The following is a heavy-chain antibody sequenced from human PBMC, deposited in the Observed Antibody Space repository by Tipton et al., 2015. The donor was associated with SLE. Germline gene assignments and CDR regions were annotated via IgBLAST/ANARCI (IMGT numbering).Heavy chain of an antibody. Sequence: SLRLSCAASGFTFSNSITNWVRQAPGKGLEWVSTISASGGSTYYADSVKGRFTISRDNSKNTLYLQLRSLRAEDTAVYYCAKGVLKVTAGYMDVWGKGTTVTVSS. CDR3: AKGVLKVTAGYMDV. V-gene: IGHV3-23*01. CDR2: ISASGGST. D-gene: IGHD2-21*02. CDR1: GFTFSNSI. J-gene: IGHJ6*03.